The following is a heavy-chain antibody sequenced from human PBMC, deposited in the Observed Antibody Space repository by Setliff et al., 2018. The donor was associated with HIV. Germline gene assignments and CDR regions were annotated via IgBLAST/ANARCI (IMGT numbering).Heavy chain of an antibody. CDR1: GYIFTNYW. CDR2: VYPGDSVT. V-gene: IGHV5-51*01. J-gene: IGHJ4*02. Sequence: GESLKISCKASGYIFTNYWIGWVRQMPGKGLEWIGVVYPGDSVTRYGPSFQGQVSISADRSITTAYLQWSSLKASDTAMYYCARQAVDCSGGTCYSTSAFDYWGQGTLVTVSS. CDR3: ARQAVDCSGGTCYSTSAFDY. D-gene: IGHD2-15*01.